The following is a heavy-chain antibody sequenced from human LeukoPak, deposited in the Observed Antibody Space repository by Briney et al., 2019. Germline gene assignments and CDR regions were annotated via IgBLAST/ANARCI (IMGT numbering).Heavy chain of an antibody. CDR1: GGTFSSYA. D-gene: IGHD3-22*01. CDR3: ARDSVPYYYDSNGYYYFDY. CDR2: IIPIFGTA. V-gene: IGHV1-69*05. J-gene: IGHJ4*02. Sequence: SVKVSCKASGGTFSSYAISWVRQAPGQGLEWMGGIIPIFGTANYAQKFQGRVTITTDESTSTAYMELSSLRSEDTAVYYCARDSVPYYYDSNGYYYFDYWGQGTLVTVSS.